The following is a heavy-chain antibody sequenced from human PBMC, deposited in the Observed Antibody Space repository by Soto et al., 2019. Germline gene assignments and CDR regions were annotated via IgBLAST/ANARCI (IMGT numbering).Heavy chain of an antibody. CDR3: ARSTGGSGWYLEGVYFDY. Sequence: PGGSLRLSCAASGFTFSSYSMNWVRQAPGKGLEWVSYISSSSSTIYYADSVKGRFTISRDNAKNSLYLQMNSLRDEDTAVYYCARSTGGSGWYLEGVYFDYWGQGTLVTVSS. D-gene: IGHD6-19*01. V-gene: IGHV3-48*02. CDR2: ISSSSSTI. CDR1: GFTFSSYS. J-gene: IGHJ4*02.